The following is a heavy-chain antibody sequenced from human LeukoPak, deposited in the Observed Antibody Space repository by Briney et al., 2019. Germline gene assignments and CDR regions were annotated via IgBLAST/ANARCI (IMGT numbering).Heavy chain of an antibody. CDR1: GGTFSSYA. Sequence: GASVKVSCKASGGTFSSYAISWVRQAPGQGLEWMGGIIPIFGTANYAQKFQGRVTITTDESTSTAYMELSSLRSEDTAVYYCAIHLVGFPEERWFDPWGQGTLVTVSS. CDR2: IIPIFGTA. V-gene: IGHV1-69*05. D-gene: IGHD2-15*01. CDR3: AIHLVGFPEERWFDP. J-gene: IGHJ5*02.